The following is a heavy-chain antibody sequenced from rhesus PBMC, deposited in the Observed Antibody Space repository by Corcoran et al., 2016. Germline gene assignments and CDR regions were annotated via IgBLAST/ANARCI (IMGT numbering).Heavy chain of an antibody. J-gene: IGHJ4*01. CDR1: GYTFTDNY. CDR2: VDPEEGEA. Sequence: EVQLVQSGAEVKKPGDSVKLSCKASGYTFTDNYLHWVRQAPGKGFEWRGRVDPEEGEAIHAKKFQDRVTITADTSTDTAYMELSSLRSEDTAVYYCATESGRMNWGQGVLVTVSS. D-gene: IGHD2-39*01. V-gene: IGHV1-111*02. CDR3: ATESGRMN.